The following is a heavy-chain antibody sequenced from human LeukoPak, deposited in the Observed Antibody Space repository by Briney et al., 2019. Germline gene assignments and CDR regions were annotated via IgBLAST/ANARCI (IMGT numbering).Heavy chain of an antibody. J-gene: IGHJ6*03. CDR2: IYTSGST. V-gene: IGHV4-4*07. D-gene: IGHD6-6*01. CDR1: GGSISSYY. Sequence: PSETLSLTCTVSGGSISSYYLSWIRQPAGKGLEWIGRIYTSGSTNYNPSLKSRVTMSVDTSKNQFSLKLSSVTAADTAVYYCARSEQLAPRYYYYYMDVWGKGTTVTVSS. CDR3: ARSEQLAPRYYYYYMDV.